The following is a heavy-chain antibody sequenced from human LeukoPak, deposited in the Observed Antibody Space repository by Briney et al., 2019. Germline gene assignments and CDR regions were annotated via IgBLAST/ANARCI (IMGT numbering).Heavy chain of an antibody. V-gene: IGHV3-74*01. CDR2: INSDGSNT. CDR3: ARKTVPDY. D-gene: IGHD1-1*01. Sequence: AVSLRRSCVASGFPICTYWRHWVRQAQGQGLIWVSHINSDGSNTRYVYSVKGRFTTSRDNAKNTLYLQMNSLRAEDTGVYYCARKTVPDYWGQGTLVTVSS. J-gene: IGHJ4*02. CDR1: GFPICTYW.